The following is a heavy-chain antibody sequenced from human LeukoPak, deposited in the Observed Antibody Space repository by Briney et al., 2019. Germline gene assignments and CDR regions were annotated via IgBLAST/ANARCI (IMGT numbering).Heavy chain of an antibody. CDR2: FDLEDGET. CDR1: GYTLTELS. CDR3: ATVKGQLVQYNYYGMDV. Sequence: ASVKVSCKVSGYTLTELSMHWVRQAPGKGLEWMGGFDLEDGETIYAQRFQGRVTMTEDTSTDTAYMELSSLRSEDTAVYYCATVKGQLVQYNYYGMDVWGQGTTLTVSS. D-gene: IGHD6-6*01. V-gene: IGHV1-24*01. J-gene: IGHJ6*02.